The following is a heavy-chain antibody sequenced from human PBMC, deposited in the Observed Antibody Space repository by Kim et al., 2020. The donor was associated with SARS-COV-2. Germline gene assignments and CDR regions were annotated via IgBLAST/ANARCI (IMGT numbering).Heavy chain of an antibody. D-gene: IGHD3-10*01. CDR3: ARRRAGDWYFDL. Sequence: RSSPSFQGQVTTSADKSISTAYLQWSSLKASDTAMYYCARRRAGDWYFDLWGRGTLVTVSS. V-gene: IGHV5-51*01. J-gene: IGHJ2*01.